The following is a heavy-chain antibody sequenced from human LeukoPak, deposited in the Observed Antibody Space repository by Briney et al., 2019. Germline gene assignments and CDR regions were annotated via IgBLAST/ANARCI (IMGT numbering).Heavy chain of an antibody. V-gene: IGHV3-7*02. D-gene: IGHD6-6*01. CDR3: ARFKYSSSDLDY. J-gene: IGHJ4*02. Sequence: GGSLRLSCAASGFTFSNYWMSWVRQAPGKGLEWVANIKQDGSEKYYVDSVKGRFTISRDNAKNSLYLQMSSLRAEDTAVYYCARFKYSSSDLDYWGQGTLVTVSS. CDR2: IKQDGSEK. CDR1: GFTFSNYW.